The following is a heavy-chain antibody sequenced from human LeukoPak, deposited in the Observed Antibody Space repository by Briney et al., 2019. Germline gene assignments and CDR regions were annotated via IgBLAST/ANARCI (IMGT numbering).Heavy chain of an antibody. CDR3: AKETAGAIYDWFDP. Sequence: AGSLRLSCAASGFSFSSYAMSWVRQAPGKGLEWVSVISRSGDSTYYADSVKGRFTISRDNSKNTLYLQMNSLRAEDTAVYYCAKETAGAIYDWFDPWGQGTLVTVSS. J-gene: IGHJ5*02. V-gene: IGHV3-23*01. CDR1: GFSFSSYA. D-gene: IGHD5/OR15-5a*01. CDR2: ISRSGDST.